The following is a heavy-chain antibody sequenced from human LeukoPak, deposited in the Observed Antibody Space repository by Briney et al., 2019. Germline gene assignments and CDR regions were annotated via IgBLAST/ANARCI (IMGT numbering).Heavy chain of an antibody. CDR1: GFTFRDYW. V-gene: IGHV3-7*01. CDR2: VKQDGTEK. D-gene: IGHD6-13*01. CDR3: ARAGGTSWADY. J-gene: IGHJ4*02. Sequence: GGSLRLSCEASGFTFRDYWMTWVRQAPGKGLEWVANVKQDGTEKFYVDSVKGRFTISRDNGKNTLYLQMNSLRVEDTAIYYCARAGGTSWADYWGQGTLVTVSS.